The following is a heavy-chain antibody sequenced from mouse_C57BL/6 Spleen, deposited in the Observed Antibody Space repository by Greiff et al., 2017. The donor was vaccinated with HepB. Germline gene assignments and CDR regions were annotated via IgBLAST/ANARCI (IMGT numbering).Heavy chain of an antibody. Sequence: EVQLVESGEGLVKPGWSLKLSCASSGFTFSSYAMSWVRQTPEKRLEWVAYISSGSDYIYYADTVKGRFTISRDDARNTLYLQMSSLKSEDTAMYYCTRDRYHYFDYWGQGTTLTVSS. V-gene: IGHV5-9-1*02. CDR3: TRDRYHYFDY. J-gene: IGHJ2*01. CDR2: ISSGSDYI. CDR1: GFTFSSYA.